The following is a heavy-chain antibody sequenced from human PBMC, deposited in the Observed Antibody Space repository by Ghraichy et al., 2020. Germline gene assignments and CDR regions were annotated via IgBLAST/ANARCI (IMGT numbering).Heavy chain of an antibody. D-gene: IGHD3-3*01. Sequence: SETLSLTCTVSGGSISSYYWSWIRQPAGKGLEWIGRIYTCGSTNYNPSLKSRVTMSVDTSKNQFSLKLSSVTAADTAVYYCARDYDFWSGYNYYGMDVWGQGTTVTVSS. CDR3: ARDYDFWSGYNYYGMDV. J-gene: IGHJ6*02. CDR2: IYTCGST. CDR1: GGSISSYY. V-gene: IGHV4-4*07.